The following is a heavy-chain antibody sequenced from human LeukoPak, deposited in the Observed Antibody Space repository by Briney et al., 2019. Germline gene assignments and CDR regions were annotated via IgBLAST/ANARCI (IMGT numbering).Heavy chain of an antibody. D-gene: IGHD2-2*01. CDR1: GFTFSSYA. Sequence: GGSLRLSCAASGFTFSSYAMSWVRQAPGKGLEWVSAISSSGGSTYYADSVKGRYTISRDNSKNTLYLQLNSLRSEDTAVYYCAKVKGSEGYCSITSCLADYWGQGTLVTVSS. V-gene: IGHV3-23*01. CDR3: AKVKGSEGYCSITSCLADY. CDR2: ISSSGGST. J-gene: IGHJ4*02.